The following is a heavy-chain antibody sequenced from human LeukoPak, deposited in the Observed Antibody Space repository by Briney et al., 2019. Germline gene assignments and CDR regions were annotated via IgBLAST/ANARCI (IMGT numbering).Heavy chain of an antibody. CDR2: ISTSSSYI. D-gene: IGHD5-24*01. CDR3: ARGRWSFDY. Sequence: GGSLRLSCAASGSTFTSYNMNWVRQAPGKGLEWVSSISTSSSYIYYADSVKGRFTISRDNAKNSLYLQMNSLRAEDTAVYYCARGRWSFDYWGQGTLVTVSS. J-gene: IGHJ4*02. V-gene: IGHV3-21*01. CDR1: GSTFTSYN.